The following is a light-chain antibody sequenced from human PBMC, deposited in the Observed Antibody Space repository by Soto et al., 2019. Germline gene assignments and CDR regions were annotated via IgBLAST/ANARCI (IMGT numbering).Light chain of an antibody. Sequence: IVLTQSPGTLSLSPGERATLSCGASQSVTTNFLAWCQQKPGQAPRLLIYGASSRATGVPDRFSGSGSGTDFTLNISRLEPGDFAVYYCQQYGTPHFTFGPGTKVDIK. CDR3: QQYGTPHFT. CDR1: QSVTTNF. J-gene: IGKJ3*01. V-gene: IGKV3-20*01. CDR2: GAS.